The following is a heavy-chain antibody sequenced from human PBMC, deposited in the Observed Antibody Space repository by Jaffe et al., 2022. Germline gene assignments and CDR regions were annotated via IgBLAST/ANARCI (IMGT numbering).Heavy chain of an antibody. J-gene: IGHJ6*03. Sequence: EVQLVESGGVVVQPGGSLRLSCAASGFTFDDYAMHWVRQAPGKGLEWVSLISWDGGSTYYADSVKGRFTISRDNSKNSLYLQMNSLRAEDTALYYCAKSHRRDIVVVPAANYYYYMDVWGKGTTVTVSS. CDR2: ISWDGGST. D-gene: IGHD2-2*01. V-gene: IGHV3-43D*04. CDR3: AKSHRRDIVVVPAANYYYYMDV. CDR1: GFTFDDYA.